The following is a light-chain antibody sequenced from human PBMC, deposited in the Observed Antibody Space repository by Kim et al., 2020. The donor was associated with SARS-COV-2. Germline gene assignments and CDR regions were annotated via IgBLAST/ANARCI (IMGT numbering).Light chain of an antibody. Sequence: PGQRVTISCSGTSSNIGNNYVSWYQQLPGTAPKLIIYANDKRSSGIPDRFSGSKSGASATLVITGLQTGDEADYYCGTWDSSLSGVFGGGTQLTVL. V-gene: IGLV1-51*01. CDR2: AND. CDR3: GTWDSSLSGV. J-gene: IGLJ7*01. CDR1: SSNIGNNY.